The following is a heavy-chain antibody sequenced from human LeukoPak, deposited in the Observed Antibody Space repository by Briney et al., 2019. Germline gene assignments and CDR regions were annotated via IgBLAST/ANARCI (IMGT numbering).Heavy chain of an antibody. V-gene: IGHV3-21*01. Sequence: GGSLRLSCAASGLSFNRYTMNWVRQAPGKGLEWVSSISGSTVYIYYADSVKGRFTISRDNAKNSLYLQMNSLRAEDTAVYYCAREGSYGYGPLIGWGQGTLATVSS. J-gene: IGHJ4*02. CDR2: ISGSTVYI. D-gene: IGHD5-18*01. CDR3: AREGSYGYGPLIG. CDR1: GLSFNRYT.